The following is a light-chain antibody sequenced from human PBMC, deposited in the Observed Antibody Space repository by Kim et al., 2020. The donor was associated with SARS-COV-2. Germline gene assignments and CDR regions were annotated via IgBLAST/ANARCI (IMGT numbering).Light chain of an antibody. V-gene: IGKV1-8*01. CDR1: QDISNS. J-gene: IGKJ4*01. Sequence: ASAGDRVTITCRASQDISNSLAWYQQKPRKAPELLIYDAFTLQSGVSPRFSGSRSGTDFTLTISSLQSEDFAAYYCQQHYIYPLTFGGGTKVDIK. CDR3: QQHYIYPLT. CDR2: DAF.